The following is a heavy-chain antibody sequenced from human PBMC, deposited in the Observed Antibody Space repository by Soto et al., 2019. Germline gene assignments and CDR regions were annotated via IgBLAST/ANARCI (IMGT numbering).Heavy chain of an antibody. J-gene: IGHJ6*02. CDR3: ARESGRGVINYYYGMDV. Sequence: PSETLSLTSPVSGGTISSYYWSWIRQPPGKGLEWIGYIYYSGSTNYNPSLKSRVTISVDTSKNQFSLKLSSVTAADTAVYYCARESGRGVINYYYGMDVWGQGTTVTVSS. V-gene: IGHV4-59*01. D-gene: IGHD3-10*01. CDR1: GGTISSYY. CDR2: IYYSGST.